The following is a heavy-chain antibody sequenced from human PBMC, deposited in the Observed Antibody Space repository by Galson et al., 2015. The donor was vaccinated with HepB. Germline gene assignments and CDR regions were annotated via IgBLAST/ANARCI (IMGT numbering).Heavy chain of an antibody. J-gene: IGHJ4*02. CDR3: ARVQSSGWTGHDY. Sequence: ETLSLTCTVSGGSISSYYWTWIRQPPGKGLEWIGYIYYSGITNYNPSLKSRVTISVDTSKNQFSLKLTSVTTADTAVYYCARVQSSGWTGHDYWGQGSLVTVSS. CDR2: IYYSGIT. CDR1: GGSISSYY. V-gene: IGHV4-59*01. D-gene: IGHD6-19*01.